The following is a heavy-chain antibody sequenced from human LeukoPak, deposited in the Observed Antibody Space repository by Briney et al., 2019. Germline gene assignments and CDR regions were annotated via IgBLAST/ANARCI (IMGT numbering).Heavy chain of an antibody. D-gene: IGHD3-3*01. Sequence: PSETLSLTCTVSGGSISSYYWSWLRQPAGKGLEWIGRIYTSGSTNYNPSLKSRVTMSVDTSKNQFSLKLSSVTAADTAVYYCARVDLWAAGAPGDYWGQGTLVTVSS. J-gene: IGHJ4*02. CDR2: IYTSGST. CDR3: ARVDLWAAGAPGDY. CDR1: GGSISSYY. V-gene: IGHV4-4*07.